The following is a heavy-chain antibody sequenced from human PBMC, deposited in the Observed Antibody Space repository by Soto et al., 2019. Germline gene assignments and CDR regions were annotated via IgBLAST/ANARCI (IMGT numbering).Heavy chain of an antibody. D-gene: IGHD2-2*01. V-gene: IGHV3-30-3*01. J-gene: IGHJ4*02. Sequence: VGSLRLSCAASGFTFSSYAMNWVRQAPGKGLEWVAVISYDGSNKYYADSVKGRFTISRDNSKNTLYLQMSSLRAEDTAVYYCARGPSSLTRFDYWGQGTLVTVSS. CDR1: GFTFSSYA. CDR3: ARGPSSLTRFDY. CDR2: ISYDGSNK.